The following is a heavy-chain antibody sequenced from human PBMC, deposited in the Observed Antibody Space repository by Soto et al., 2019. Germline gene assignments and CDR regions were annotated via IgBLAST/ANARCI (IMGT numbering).Heavy chain of an antibody. Sequence: QAQLLQSGAEMKKPGASVKVSGKASGYTFSNYFIHWVRQATGQGLEWIGIVHPSRGTADYAQKFKGRVTLTTDMSTRTVYMDLSNLRSEDTAVYYCARPLIGNTVDLWGQGTTVIVSS. J-gene: IGHJ3*01. CDR1: GYTFSNYF. D-gene: IGHD1-7*01. V-gene: IGHV1-46*01. CDR2: VHPSRGTA. CDR3: ARPLIGNTVDL.